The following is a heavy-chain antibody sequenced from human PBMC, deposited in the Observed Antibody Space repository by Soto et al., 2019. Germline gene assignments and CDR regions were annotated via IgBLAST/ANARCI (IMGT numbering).Heavy chain of an antibody. V-gene: IGHV1-18*01. D-gene: IGHD3-16*02. CDR2: ISAYNGNT. CDR3: ARVTYYDYIWGSYRLLTPDVYFDY. Sequence: ASAQVSCKASGYTFTSYGISWVRQAPGQRLEWMGWISAYNGNTNYSQKFQGRVTITTDTSTSTAYIALSSLRSADTAVYYCARVTYYDYIWGSYRLLTPDVYFDYWGQGTLVTVSS. CDR1: GYTFTSYG. J-gene: IGHJ4*02.